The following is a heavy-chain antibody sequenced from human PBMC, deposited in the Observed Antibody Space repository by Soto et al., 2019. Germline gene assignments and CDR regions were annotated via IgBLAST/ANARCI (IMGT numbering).Heavy chain of an antibody. J-gene: IGHJ4*02. Sequence: QVQLVESGGGVVQPGRSLRLSCVASGLTFSTQGMHWVRQAPGKGLEWVGVIYNDGSPTYYADSAKGRFTISRDNSKNTLYLQMNSVRAEDTAVYYCARNPSAVDIASTKDWGQGTLVTVSS. V-gene: IGHV3-33*01. CDR3: ARNPSAVDIASTKD. CDR2: IYNDGSPT. D-gene: IGHD5-12*01. CDR1: GLTFSTQG.